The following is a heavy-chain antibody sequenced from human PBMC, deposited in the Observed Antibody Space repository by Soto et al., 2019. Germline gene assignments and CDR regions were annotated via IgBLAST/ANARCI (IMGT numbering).Heavy chain of an antibody. CDR1: GFTFSSYW. D-gene: IGHD2-15*01. CDR3: ARSHQGWWERRFDY. CDR2: IKQDGSEK. V-gene: IGHV3-7*03. Sequence: GGSLRLSCAASGFTFSSYWMSWVRQAPGKGLEWVANIKQDGSEKYYVDSVKGRFTISRDNAKNSLYLQMNSLRAEDTAVYYCARSHQGWWERRFDYRGQGTLVTVSS. J-gene: IGHJ4*02.